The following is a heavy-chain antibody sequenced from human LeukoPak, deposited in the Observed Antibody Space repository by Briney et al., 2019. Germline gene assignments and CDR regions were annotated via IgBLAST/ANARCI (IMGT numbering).Heavy chain of an antibody. V-gene: IGHV3-48*03. CDR1: GFSFSSYE. J-gene: IGHJ3*02. CDR2: ISDSGSKT. D-gene: IGHD2-15*01. CDR3: TRDYDYFSGHNLDAYDI. Sequence: PGGSLRLSCAASGFSFSSYEMNWVRQAPGKGLEWVAYISDSGSKTNYADSVKGRFTTYRDNARNSLDLQMNSLRVEDTAVYYCTRDYDYFSGHNLDAYDIWGQGTTVIVSS.